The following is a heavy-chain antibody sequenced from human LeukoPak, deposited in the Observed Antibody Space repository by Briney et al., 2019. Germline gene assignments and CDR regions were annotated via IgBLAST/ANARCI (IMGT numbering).Heavy chain of an antibody. J-gene: IGHJ6*02. CDR3: AKAGRHGYYYYYGMDV. Sequence: GGSLRLSCAASGFTFSSYAMSWVRQAPGKGLEWVSAISGSGGSTYYADSVKGRFTISRDNSKNTLYLQMNSLRAEDTAVYYFAKAGRHGYYYYYGMDVWGQGTTVTVSS. CDR2: ISGSGGST. CDR1: GFTFSSYA. V-gene: IGHV3-23*01.